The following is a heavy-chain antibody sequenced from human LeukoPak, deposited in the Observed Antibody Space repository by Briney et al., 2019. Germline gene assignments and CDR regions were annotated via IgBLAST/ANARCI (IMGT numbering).Heavy chain of an antibody. V-gene: IGHV3-11*01. CDR3: AKDRGSYPSYYFDY. J-gene: IGHJ4*02. CDR1: GFTFSDYY. Sequence: GGSLRLSCAASGFTFSDYYMSWIRQAPGKGLEWVSYISSSGSTIYYADSVKGRFTISRDNAKNSLYLQMNSLRAEDTAVYYCAKDRGSYPSYYFDYWGQGTLVTVSS. D-gene: IGHD1-26*01. CDR2: ISSSGSTI.